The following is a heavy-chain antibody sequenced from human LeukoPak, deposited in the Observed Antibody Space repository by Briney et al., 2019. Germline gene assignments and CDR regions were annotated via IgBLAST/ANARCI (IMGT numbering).Heavy chain of an antibody. J-gene: IGHJ4*02. CDR1: GFTFSSYG. Sequence: GGSLRLSCAASGFTFSSYGMHWVRQAPGKGLEWVAVISYDGSNKYYADSVKGRFTISRDNSKNTLYLQMNSLRAEDTAVYYCAKPSNYDIVFDILGPPPNYWGQGTLVTVSS. CDR3: AKPSNYDIVFDILGPPPNY. V-gene: IGHV3-30*18. CDR2: ISYDGSNK. D-gene: IGHD3-9*01.